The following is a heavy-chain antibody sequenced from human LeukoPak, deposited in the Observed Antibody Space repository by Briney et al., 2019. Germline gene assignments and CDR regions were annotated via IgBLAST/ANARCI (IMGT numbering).Heavy chain of an antibody. CDR3: ARDSTESGSYYYYGMDV. CDR2: INHSGST. D-gene: IGHD2-2*01. Sequence: PSETLSLTCAVYGGSFSGYYWSWIRQPPGKGLEWIGEINHSGSTNYNPSLKSRVTISVDTSKNQFSLKLSSVTAADTAVYYCARDSTESGSYYYYGMDVWGQGTTVTVSS. V-gene: IGHV4-34*01. CDR1: GGSFSGYY. J-gene: IGHJ6*02.